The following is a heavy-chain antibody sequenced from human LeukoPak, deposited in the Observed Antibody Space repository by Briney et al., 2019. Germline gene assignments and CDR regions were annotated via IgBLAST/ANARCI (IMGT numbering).Heavy chain of an antibody. J-gene: IGHJ4*02. CDR2: IGSNGGST. D-gene: IGHD5-18*01. CDR3: VKRGYSDYDFDY. V-gene: IGHV3-64D*06. Sequence: SGGSLRLSCSASGFTFSSYTMHWVRQAPGKGLEYVSGIGSNGGSTYYADSVKGRFIISRDNSQNTLYLQVSSLRAEDTAVYYCVKRGYSDYDFDYWGQGTLVTVSS. CDR1: GFTFSSYT.